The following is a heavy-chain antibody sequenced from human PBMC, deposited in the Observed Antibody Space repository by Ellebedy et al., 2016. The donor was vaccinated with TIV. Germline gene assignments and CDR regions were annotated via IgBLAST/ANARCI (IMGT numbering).Heavy chain of an antibody. J-gene: IGHJ4*02. Sequence: PSATLSLTCTVSGGSISSSNYYWGWIRQAPGKGLEWVSYINSRNSSISYADSVKGRFTISRDNAKNSLYLQMNSLRAEDTAVYYCARDLMIWIFDYWGQGTLVTVSS. D-gene: IGHD2-2*03. CDR2: INSRNSSI. CDR1: GGSISSSNYY. V-gene: IGHV3-11*04. CDR3: ARDLMIWIFDY.